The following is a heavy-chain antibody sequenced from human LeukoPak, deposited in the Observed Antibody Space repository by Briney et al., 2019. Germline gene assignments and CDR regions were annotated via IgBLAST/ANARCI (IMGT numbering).Heavy chain of an antibody. D-gene: IGHD3-22*01. Sequence: ASVKVSCKASGYTFTSYGISWVRQAPGQGLEWMGWISAYNGNTNYAQKLQGRVTMTTDTSTSTAYMELRSLRSEDTAVYYCARVGLSNYYDSSGYYFLPGDYWGQGTLVTVSS. J-gene: IGHJ4*02. CDR2: ISAYNGNT. CDR1: GYTFTSYG. CDR3: ARVGLSNYYDSSGYYFLPGDY. V-gene: IGHV1-18*01.